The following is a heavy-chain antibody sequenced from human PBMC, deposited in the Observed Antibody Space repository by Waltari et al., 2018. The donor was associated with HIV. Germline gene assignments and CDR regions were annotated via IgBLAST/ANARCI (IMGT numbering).Heavy chain of an antibody. Sequence: EVQLVESGGGLIQPGGSLRLSCAASGFTVRSHYMSWVSHVPGKGLEWVSVIYSGGSTYYADSGKGRFTISRDNSKNTLYLQMNSLRAEDTAVYYCARGDCSGGSCYSAIDYWGQGTLVTVSS. CDR2: IYSGGST. D-gene: IGHD2-15*01. J-gene: IGHJ4*02. V-gene: IGHV3-53*01. CDR3: ARGDCSGGSCYSAIDY. CDR1: GFTVRSHY.